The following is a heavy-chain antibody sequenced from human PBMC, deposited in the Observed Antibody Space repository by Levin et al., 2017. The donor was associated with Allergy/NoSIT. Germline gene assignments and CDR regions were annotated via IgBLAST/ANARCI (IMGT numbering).Heavy chain of an antibody. CDR3: ARVGGYYDSSGYYGN. CDR2: INPNSGGT. D-gene: IGHD3-22*01. CDR1: GYTFTGYY. Sequence: ASVKVSCKASGYTFTGYYMHWVRQAPGQGLEWMGWINPNSGGTNYAQKFQGRVTMTRDTSISTAYMELSRLRSDDTAVYYCARVGGYYDSSGYYGNWGQGTLVTVSS. V-gene: IGHV1-2*02. J-gene: IGHJ4*02.